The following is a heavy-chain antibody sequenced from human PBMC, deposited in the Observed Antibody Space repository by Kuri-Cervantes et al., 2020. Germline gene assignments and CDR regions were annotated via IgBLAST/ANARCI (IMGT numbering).Heavy chain of an antibody. J-gene: IGHJ6*02. Sequence: GSLRLSCTVSSGSVTGTVYNWAWIRQSLGKGLEWIASFYHSGSTYYNPSLKSRVTTSVDTSKNQFSLRLTSVTAADTAVYYCARGWGDWRNYYYYYGMDVWGQGTTVTVSS. CDR3: ARGWGDWRNYYYYYGMDV. D-gene: IGHD3-10*01. CDR2: FYHSGST. V-gene: IGHV4-39*07. CDR1: SGSVTGTVYN.